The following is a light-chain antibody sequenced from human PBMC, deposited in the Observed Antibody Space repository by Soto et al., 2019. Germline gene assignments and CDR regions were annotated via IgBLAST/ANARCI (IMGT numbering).Light chain of an antibody. Sequence: QSALTQPASGSGSPGQSITISCTGTSSDVGGYNFVSWYQQHPGKAPRLMIYDVSNRPSGVSNRFSGSKSGNTASLTISGLQAEDEADYYCSSYTSSSTLYVFGTGTQLTVL. J-gene: IGLJ1*01. V-gene: IGLV2-14*01. CDR2: DVS. CDR1: SSDVGGYNF. CDR3: SSYTSSSTLYV.